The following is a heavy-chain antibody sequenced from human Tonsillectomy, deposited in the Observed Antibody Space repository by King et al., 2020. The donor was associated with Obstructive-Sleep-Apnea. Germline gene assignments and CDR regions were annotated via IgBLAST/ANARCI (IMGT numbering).Heavy chain of an antibody. J-gene: IGHJ4*02. CDR1: GYSFTNYW. CDR3: ARRSSGWSPNFDY. Sequence: QLVQSGAEVRKPGESLKISCKGSGYSFTNYWIGWVRQMPGKGLEWMGLISPGDSDTRYSPSFQGQVTISADKSISTAYLQWSSLKASDTAMYYCARRSSGWSPNFDYWGQGTLVTVSS. D-gene: IGHD6-19*01. V-gene: IGHV5-51*01. CDR2: ISPGDSDT.